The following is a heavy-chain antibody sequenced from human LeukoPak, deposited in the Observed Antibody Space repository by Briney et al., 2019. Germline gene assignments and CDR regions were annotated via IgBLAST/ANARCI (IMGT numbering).Heavy chain of an antibody. CDR2: IYYSGST. J-gene: IGHJ6*03. Sequence: SETLSLTCTVSGGSISSSSYYWGWIRQPPGKGLEWIGSIYYSGSTYYNPSLKSRVTISVDTSKNQFSLKLSSVTAADTAIYYCARTGSYSFYYMDVWGKGTTVTISS. D-gene: IGHD1-26*01. V-gene: IGHV4-39*07. CDR1: GGSISSSSYY. CDR3: ARTGSYSFYYMDV.